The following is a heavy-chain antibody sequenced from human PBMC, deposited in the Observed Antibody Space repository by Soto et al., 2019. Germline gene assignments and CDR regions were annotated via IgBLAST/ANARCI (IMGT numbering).Heavy chain of an antibody. V-gene: IGHV3-30*18. J-gene: IGHJ6*02. Sequence: QVQLVESGGGVVQPGRSLRLSCAASGFTFSSYGMHWVRQAPGKGLEWVAVISYDGSNKYYADSVKGRFTISRDNSKNTLYLQMNSLRAEDTAVYYCAKEGYIGSSWYFYYGMDVWGQGTTVTVSS. CDR2: ISYDGSNK. D-gene: IGHD6-13*01. CDR1: GFTFSSYG. CDR3: AKEGYIGSSWYFYYGMDV.